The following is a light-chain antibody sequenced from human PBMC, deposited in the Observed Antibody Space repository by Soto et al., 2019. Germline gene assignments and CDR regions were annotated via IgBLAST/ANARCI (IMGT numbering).Light chain of an antibody. CDR3: QHREAWPLT. CDR1: QSVSTY. CDR2: DAS. V-gene: IGKV3-11*01. Sequence: EIVLTQSPATLSLSPGERATLSCRASQSVSTYLAWYEQKPGQAPRLLIYDASKRATGIPARFSGGGSGTDFTLAISSLEPEDFAVYYCQHREAWPLTFGGGTKVEIK. J-gene: IGKJ4*01.